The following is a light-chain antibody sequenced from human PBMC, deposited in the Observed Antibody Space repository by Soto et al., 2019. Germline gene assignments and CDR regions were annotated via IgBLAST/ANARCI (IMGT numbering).Light chain of an antibody. Sequence: DMQMTQSPSTLSGSVGDRVTITFRASQSISTWLAWYQQKPGKAPKLLIYDAPSLESGVPSRFSGSGSGTEFTLTISSLQPDDFATYYCQQYNSYSTFGQGTKVDI. CDR2: DAP. J-gene: IGKJ1*01. CDR3: QQYNSYST. CDR1: QSISTW. V-gene: IGKV1-5*01.